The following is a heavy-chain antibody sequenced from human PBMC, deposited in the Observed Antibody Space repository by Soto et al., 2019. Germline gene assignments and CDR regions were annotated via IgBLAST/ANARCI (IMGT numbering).Heavy chain of an antibody. V-gene: IGHV4-39*01. CDR3: ARYNPYGELIDY. CDR1: GGSISSSSYY. D-gene: IGHD4-17*01. Sequence: QLQLQESGPGLVKPSETLSLTCTVSGGSISSSSYYWGWIRQPPGKGLEWIGSIYYIGSTYYNPSLKSRVTISVDTSMNQFSLKLSSVTAADTAVYYCARYNPYGELIDYWGQGTLVTVSS. J-gene: IGHJ4*02. CDR2: IYYIGST.